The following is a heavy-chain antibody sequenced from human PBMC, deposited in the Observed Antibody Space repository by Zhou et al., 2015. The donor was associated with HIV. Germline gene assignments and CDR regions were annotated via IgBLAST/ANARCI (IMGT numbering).Heavy chain of an antibody. CDR2: LNPNSGDS. V-gene: IGHV1-8*01. D-gene: IGHD3-10*01. CDR3: ARGQITMVRGVPLWWAYGLDV. CDR1: GYTFTSYD. J-gene: IGHJ6*02. Sequence: QVQLVQSGAEVKKPGASVKVSCKAAGYTFTSYDISWVRQAAGQGLEWMGWLNPNSGDSGYAQKFQGRVTMTRNTSISTAYMDLTSLRSEDTAVYYCARGQITMVRGVPLWWAYGLDVWGQGTTVTVSS.